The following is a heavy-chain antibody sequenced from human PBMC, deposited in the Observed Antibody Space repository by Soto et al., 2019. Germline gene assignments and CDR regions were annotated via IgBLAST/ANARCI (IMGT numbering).Heavy chain of an antibody. CDR1: GYTFTSYG. CDR2: ISAYNGNT. D-gene: IGHD2-2*01. Sequence: SVKGSCKASGYTFTSYGISWVRQAPVQGLEWMGWISAYNGNTNYAQKLQGRVTMTTDTSTSTAYMELRSLRSDDTAVYYCARAATYCSSTSCYLGASGWFDPWGQGTLVTVSS. V-gene: IGHV1-18*01. J-gene: IGHJ5*02. CDR3: ARAATYCSSTSCYLGASGWFDP.